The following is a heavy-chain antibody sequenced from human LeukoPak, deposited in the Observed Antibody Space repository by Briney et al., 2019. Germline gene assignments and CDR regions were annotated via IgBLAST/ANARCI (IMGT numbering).Heavy chain of an antibody. Sequence: GGSLRLSCAASGFTFNNYGMHWVRQAPGKGLEWVAFIRYDGSNKYYADSVKGRFTISRDNSKNTLYLQMSSLRAEDTAVYYCVLRFAALGYFDYWGQGNLVAVSS. CDR1: GFTFNNYG. V-gene: IGHV3-30*02. CDR2: IRYDGSNK. J-gene: IGHJ4*02. CDR3: VLRFAALGYFDY. D-gene: IGHD2-21*01.